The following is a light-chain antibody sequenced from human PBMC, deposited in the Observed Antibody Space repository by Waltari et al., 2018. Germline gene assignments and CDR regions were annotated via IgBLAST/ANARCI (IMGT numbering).Light chain of an antibody. Sequence: DIQMTQSPSSRSASVGARVTITCRASHAIGTYLNWYQHKPGKAPNLLIYSASTLQSGVPPRFSGSGSGTDYTLTIFDLQPEDFATYYCQQTYITPPHSFGQGTKLEI. V-gene: IGKV1-39*01. CDR1: HAIGTY. CDR3: QQTYITPPHS. J-gene: IGKJ2*03. CDR2: SAS.